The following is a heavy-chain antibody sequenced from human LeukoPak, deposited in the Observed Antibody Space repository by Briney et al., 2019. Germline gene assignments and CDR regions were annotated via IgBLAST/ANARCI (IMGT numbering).Heavy chain of an antibody. CDR1: GFTFSTYW. V-gene: IGHV3-7*05. D-gene: IGHD3-22*01. Sequence: GGSLRLFCAASGFTFSTYWMTWVRQAPGKGLQWVANINKNGGDQYYGHSLKGRFTISRDNTKNSLYLQMNSLRAEDTAMYYCTTYYDSGPSKDWGQGTLVTVSS. J-gene: IGHJ4*02. CDR3: TTYYDSGPSKD. CDR2: INKNGGDQ.